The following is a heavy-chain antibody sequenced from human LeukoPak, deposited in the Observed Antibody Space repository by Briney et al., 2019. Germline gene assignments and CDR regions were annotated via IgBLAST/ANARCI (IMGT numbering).Heavy chain of an antibody. V-gene: IGHV3-30*18. D-gene: IGHD1-26*01. CDR3: AKSEELLLGHFDY. CDR2: ISHDGGSK. Sequence: GGSLRLSCVASGFTFRSYGMHWVPQAPGKGREWVTSISHDGGSKYSADSVKGRFTIYRDNSKNTLSLQMNSLRAEDTAVYYCAKSEELLLGHFDYWGQGTLVTVSS. J-gene: IGHJ4*02. CDR1: GFTFRSYG.